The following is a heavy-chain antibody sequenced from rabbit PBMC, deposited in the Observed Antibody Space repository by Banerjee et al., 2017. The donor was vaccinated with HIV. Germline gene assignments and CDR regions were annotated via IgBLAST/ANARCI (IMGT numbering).Heavy chain of an antibody. D-gene: IGHD4-2*01. CDR3: ARDLYAGSGLYYFNL. CDR2: IYAGSGST. J-gene: IGHJ4*01. Sequence: QSLEESGGDLVKPGASLTLTCTASGFTISSSYYMCWVRQAPGKGLEWIGCIYAGSGSTWYASWAKGRFTISKTSSTTVTLQMTSLTAADTATYFCARDLYAGSGLYYFNLWGPGTLVTVS. V-gene: IGHV1S40*01. CDR1: GFTISSSYY.